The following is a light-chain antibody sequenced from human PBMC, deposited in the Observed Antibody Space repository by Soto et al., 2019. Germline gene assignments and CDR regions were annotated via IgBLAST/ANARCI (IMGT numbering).Light chain of an antibody. V-gene: IGKV3-20*01. CDR3: QYFGSPSWT. CDR2: GAS. CDR1: QSINSRN. J-gene: IGKJ1*01. Sequence: EIVLTQSPGTLSLSPGERATLSCRASQSINSRNLAWYQHKPGQAPRVLIFGASSRAAGIPDRFSGSGSGTDFTLTTSRLEPEDFAVYYCQYFGSPSWTFGQGTKVDIK.